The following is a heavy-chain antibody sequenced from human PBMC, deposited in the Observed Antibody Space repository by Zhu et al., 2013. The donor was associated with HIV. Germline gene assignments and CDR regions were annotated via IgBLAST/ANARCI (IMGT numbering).Heavy chain of an antibody. CDR3: AAEGYYDSSGLHYGMDV. CDR2: IVVGSGNT. J-gene: IGHJ6*02. D-gene: IGHD3-22*01. V-gene: IGHV1-58*01. Sequence: QLVQSGPEVKKPGTSVKVSCKASGFTFTSSAVQWVRQARGQRLEWIGWIVVGSGNTNYAQKFQERVTITRDMSTSTAYMELSSLRSEDTAVYYCAAEGYYDSSGLHYGMDVWGQGTTVTVSS. CDR1: GFTFTSSA.